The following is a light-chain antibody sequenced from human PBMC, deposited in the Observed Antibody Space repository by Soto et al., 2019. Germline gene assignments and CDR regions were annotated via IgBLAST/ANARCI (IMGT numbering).Light chain of an antibody. CDR3: CSDAGSSTWV. V-gene: IGLV2-23*01. Sequence: QSALTQPASVSGSPGQSISISCTGSSSDVGSYNFVSWYQQYPGKAPKLIIHEATERPSGISDRFSASKSGTTASLTISGLQAEDEAHYFCCSDAGSSTWVFGGGTKLTVL. J-gene: IGLJ3*02. CDR1: SSDVGSYNF. CDR2: EAT.